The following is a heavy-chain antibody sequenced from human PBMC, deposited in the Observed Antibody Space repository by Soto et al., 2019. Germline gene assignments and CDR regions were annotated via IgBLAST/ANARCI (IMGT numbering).Heavy chain of an antibody. CDR1: GYTFTASY. D-gene: IGHD1-26*01. V-gene: IGHV1-46*01. CDR3: ARDSGHYYRSDAFDK. Sequence: QVQLVQSGAEVKKPGASVTVSCKASGYTFTASYMHWVRQAPGQGLEWMGIIDPSGGSTSYSQKFQGRVTMTRDTSTSTVYMELNSLRSEDTAVFYCARDSGHYYRSDAFDKWGQGTMVTVSS. J-gene: IGHJ3*02. CDR2: IDPSGGST.